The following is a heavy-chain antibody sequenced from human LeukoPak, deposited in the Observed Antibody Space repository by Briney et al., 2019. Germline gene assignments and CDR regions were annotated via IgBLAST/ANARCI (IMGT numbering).Heavy chain of an antibody. D-gene: IGHD6-19*01. CDR2: ISGGTT. J-gene: IGHJ4*02. CDR1: GFTFGDYL. CDR3: SRGSGWLSVY. Sequence: SGGSLRLSCTASGFTFGDYLMSWFRQAPGKGLEWIGFISGGTTEYAASVKGRSTISRDDSTSIAYLQMNSLTTEDTAVYYCSRGSGWLSVYWGQGTLVTVSS. V-gene: IGHV3-49*03.